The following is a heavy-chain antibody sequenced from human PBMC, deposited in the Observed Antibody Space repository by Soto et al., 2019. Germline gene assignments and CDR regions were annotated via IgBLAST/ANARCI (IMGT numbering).Heavy chain of an antibody. D-gene: IGHD5-18*01. CDR3: ARGGEVDTAMAYFDY. J-gene: IGHJ4*02. Sequence: QVQLQQWGAGLLKPSETLSLTCAVYGGSFSGYYWSWIRQPPGKGLEWIGEINHSGSTNYNPSLKSRVTISVDTSKNQFSLKPSSVTAADTAVYYCARGGEVDTAMAYFDYWGQGTLVTVSS. V-gene: IGHV4-34*01. CDR2: INHSGST. CDR1: GGSFSGYY.